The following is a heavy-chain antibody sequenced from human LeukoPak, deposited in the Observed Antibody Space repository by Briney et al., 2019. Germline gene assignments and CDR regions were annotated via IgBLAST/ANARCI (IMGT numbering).Heavy chain of an antibody. Sequence: GGSLGLSCAASGFTFSSYEMNWVGKAPGKGLEWVSYISSSGSTIYYADSVKGRFTISRDNAKNSLYLQMNSLRAEDTAVYYCARDTWGSGSPRYFDYWDQGTLVTVSS. V-gene: IGHV3-48*03. J-gene: IGHJ4*02. CDR1: GFTFSSYE. D-gene: IGHD3-10*01. CDR3: ARDTWGSGSPRYFDY. CDR2: ISSSGSTI.